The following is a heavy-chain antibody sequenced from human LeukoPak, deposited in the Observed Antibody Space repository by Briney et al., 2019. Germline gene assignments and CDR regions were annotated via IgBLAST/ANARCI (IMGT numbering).Heavy chain of an antibody. V-gene: IGHV3-30*18. CDR2: ISYDGSNK. Sequence: GRSLGLSCAASGFTFSSYAMHWVRQAPGKGLEWVAVISYDGSNKYYADSVKGRFTISRDNSKNTLYLQMNSLRAEDTAVYYCAKRKLGFSRSGNYFDYWGQGTLVTVSS. D-gene: IGHD3-10*01. J-gene: IGHJ4*02. CDR3: AKRKLGFSRSGNYFDY. CDR1: GFTFSSYA.